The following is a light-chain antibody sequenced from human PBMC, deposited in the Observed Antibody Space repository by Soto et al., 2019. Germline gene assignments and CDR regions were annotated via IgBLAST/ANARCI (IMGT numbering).Light chain of an antibody. CDR1: QSVSSY. Sequence: EIVLTQSPATLSLSPGERATLSCRASQSVSSYLAWYQQKPGQAPRLLIYGSATRATGIPDRFSGSGSGTEFTLTISSLQSEDSAVYYCQQYHSWPAFGQGTKVDIK. CDR2: GSA. CDR3: QQYHSWPA. V-gene: IGKV3-15*01. J-gene: IGKJ1*01.